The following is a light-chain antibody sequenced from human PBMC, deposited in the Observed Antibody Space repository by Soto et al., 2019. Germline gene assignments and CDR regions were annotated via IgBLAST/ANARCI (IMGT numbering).Light chain of an antibody. CDR1: SSNNDTNYY. CDR3: QSYDSSLSGSV. Sequence: QSVLTQPPSVSGAPGQRVAISCTGNSSNNDTNYYVHWYLQLPGTAPKLLIYGNSNRPSGVPDRFSGSKSGTSASLAITGLQAEDEADYYCQSYDSSLSGSVFGRGAKLTVL. J-gene: IGLJ3*02. V-gene: IGLV1-40*01. CDR2: GNS.